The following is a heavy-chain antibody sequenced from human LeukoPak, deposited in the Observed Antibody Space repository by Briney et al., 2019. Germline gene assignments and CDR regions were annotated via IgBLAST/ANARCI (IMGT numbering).Heavy chain of an antibody. CDR2: ISGSGGST. J-gene: IGHJ6*02. CDR3: ANLPITMMVVVHGMDV. D-gene: IGHD3-22*01. V-gene: IGHV3-23*01. CDR1: GFTFSSYA. Sequence: GGSPRLSCAASGFTFSSYAMSWVRQAPGKGLEWVSAISGSGGSTYYADSVRGRFTISRDNSKNTLYLQMNSLRAEDTAVYYCANLPITMMVVVHGMDVWSQGTMVTVSS.